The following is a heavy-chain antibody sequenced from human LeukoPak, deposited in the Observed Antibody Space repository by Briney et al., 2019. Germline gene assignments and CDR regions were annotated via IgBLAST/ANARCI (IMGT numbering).Heavy chain of an antibody. CDR1: GGSISSSNW. CDR3: ARDRRYCSSTSCYQGFDY. CDR2: IYHSGST. D-gene: IGHD2-2*01. V-gene: IGHV4-4*02. J-gene: IGHJ4*02. Sequence: PSGTLSLTCAVSGGSISSSNWWSWVRQPPGKGLEWIGEIYHSGSTNYNPSLKSRVIISVDKSKNQFSLKLSSVTAADTAVYYCARDRRYCSSTSCYQGFDYWGQGTLVTVSS.